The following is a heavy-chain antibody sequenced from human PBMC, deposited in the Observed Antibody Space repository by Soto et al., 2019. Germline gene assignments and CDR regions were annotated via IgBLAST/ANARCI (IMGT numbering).Heavy chain of an antibody. CDR1: GYTFIDYA. Sequence: GASVKVSCKASGYTFIDYAIHWVRPAPGQRLEWMGWINAGNGNTKYSQKLLGRVTFTRDTSASTAYMELSSLRSEDTAVYYCARGQYCGIGDCYSWWFGPWGQGTLVTVSS. J-gene: IGHJ5*02. CDR3: ARGQYCGIGDCYSWWFGP. D-gene: IGHD2-21*02. V-gene: IGHV1-3*01. CDR2: INAGNGNT.